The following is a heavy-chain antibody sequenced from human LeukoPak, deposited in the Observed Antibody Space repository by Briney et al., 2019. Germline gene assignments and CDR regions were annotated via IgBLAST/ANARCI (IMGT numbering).Heavy chain of an antibody. D-gene: IGHD5-12*01. V-gene: IGHV3-7*01. J-gene: IGHJ4*02. CDR2: IKQDGSEK. CDR3: ARHARYAPSPADY. Sequence: GGSLRLSCAASGFTFSNYWMSWVRQAPGKGLEWVANIKQDGSEKYYVDSVKGRFTISRDNAKNSLYLQMNSLRAEDTAVYYCARHARYAPSPADYWGQGTLVTVSS. CDR1: GFTFSNYW.